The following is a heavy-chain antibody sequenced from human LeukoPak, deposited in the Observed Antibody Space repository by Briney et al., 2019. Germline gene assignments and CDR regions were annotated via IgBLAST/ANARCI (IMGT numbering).Heavy chain of an antibody. Sequence: GGSLRLSCAASGFTFSSYGMHWVCQAPGKGLEWVAVTSADGSNKYYADSVKGRFTISRDNSKNTLYLQMNSLRGEDTAVYYCAKGYNWNDSYWGQGTLVTVSS. CDR1: GFTFSSYG. D-gene: IGHD1-1*01. V-gene: IGHV3-30*18. CDR2: TSADGSNK. CDR3: AKGYNWNDSY. J-gene: IGHJ4*02.